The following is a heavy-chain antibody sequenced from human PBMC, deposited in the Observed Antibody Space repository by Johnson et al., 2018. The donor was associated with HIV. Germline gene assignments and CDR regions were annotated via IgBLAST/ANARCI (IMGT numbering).Heavy chain of an antibody. CDR3: AKEDSSDAFDI. D-gene: IGHD5-18*01. J-gene: IGHJ3*02. Sequence: QVQLVESGGGVVQPGRSLRLSCAASGFTFSSYGMHWVRQAPGKGLEWVAVIWYDGSNKYYADSVKGRFTISRDNAKNSLYLQMNSLRAEDTALYYCAKEDSSDAFDIWGQGTMVTVSS. V-gene: IGHV3-33*03. CDR2: IWYDGSNK. CDR1: GFTFSSYG.